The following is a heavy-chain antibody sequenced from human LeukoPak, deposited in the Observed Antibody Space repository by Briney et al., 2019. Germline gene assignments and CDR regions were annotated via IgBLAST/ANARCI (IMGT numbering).Heavy chain of an antibody. J-gene: IGHJ4*02. CDR1: GGSISSYY. D-gene: IGHD5-18*01. V-gene: IGHV4-59*12. CDR2: IFYSGST. CDR3: ARDLYSYGEPYDY. Sequence: SETLSLTCTVSGGSISSYYWSWFRQPPGKGLEWIGYIFYSGSTNYNPSLKSRVTISVDTSKNQFSLKLSSVTAADTAVYYCARDLYSYGEPYDYWGQGTLVTVPS.